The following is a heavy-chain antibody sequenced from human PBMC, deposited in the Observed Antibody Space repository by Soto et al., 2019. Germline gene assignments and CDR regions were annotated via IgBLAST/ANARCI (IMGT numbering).Heavy chain of an antibody. Sequence: QVHLVESGGGVVQPGTSLRLSCAASGFSFSSYGMHWVRQDPGKGLEWVAVISYDGSHKFYADAVKGRFSISRDNFKNTLYLQMSSLRDDDTALYYCAKDPRPVIQMVRGVSEFWGQGTLVTVSS. J-gene: IGHJ4*02. D-gene: IGHD3-10*01. CDR3: AKDPRPVIQMVRGVSEF. V-gene: IGHV3-30*18. CDR1: GFSFSSYG. CDR2: ISYDGSHK.